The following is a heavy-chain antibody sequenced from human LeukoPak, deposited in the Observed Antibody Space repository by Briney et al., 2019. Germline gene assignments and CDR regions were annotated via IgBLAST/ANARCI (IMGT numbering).Heavy chain of an antibody. V-gene: IGHV4-39*01. J-gene: IGHJ4*02. D-gene: IGHD4/OR15-4a*01. CDR3: ARRHTNDYGQPYFDY. CDR1: GGSISSSGYY. Sequence: SETLSLTCTVSGGSISSSGYYWGWIRQPPGKGLEWIGSIYFSGNTYYNPSLKSRVTISVDTSKNQFSLKLSPVTAADTALYFCARRHTNDYGQPYFDYWGQGTLVTVSS. CDR2: IYFSGNT.